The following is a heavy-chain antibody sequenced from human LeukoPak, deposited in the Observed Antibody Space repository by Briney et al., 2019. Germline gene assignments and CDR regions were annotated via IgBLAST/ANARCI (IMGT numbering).Heavy chain of an antibody. CDR1: GFTFSTYA. CDR3: VKLDLGHYYHT. D-gene: IGHD3-22*01. Sequence: GGSLRLSCSASGFTFSTYAFHWVRQAPGKGLEYVSAISGNGDTTYYADSVKGRFTISRDTSRNTLFLQMSSLRAEDTAMYYCVKLDLGHYYHTWGQGTLVTVSS. CDR2: ISGNGDTT. J-gene: IGHJ5*02. V-gene: IGHV3-64D*09.